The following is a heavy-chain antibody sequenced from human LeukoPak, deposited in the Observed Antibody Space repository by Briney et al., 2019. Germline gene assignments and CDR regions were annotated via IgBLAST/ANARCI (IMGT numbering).Heavy chain of an antibody. Sequence: GGSLRLSCAASGFTFSSYAMSWVRQAPGKGLEWVSGISGSGGGTYYADSVKGRFTISRDNAQNSLYLQMNSLRDEDTAVYYCARRGYFDFWGQGTLVTVSS. CDR1: GFTFSSYA. V-gene: IGHV3-23*01. D-gene: IGHD5-12*01. CDR2: ISGSGGGT. J-gene: IGHJ4*02. CDR3: ARRGYFDF.